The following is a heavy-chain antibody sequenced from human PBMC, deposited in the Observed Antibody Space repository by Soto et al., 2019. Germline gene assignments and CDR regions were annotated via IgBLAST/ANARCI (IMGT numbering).Heavy chain of an antibody. CDR3: ARDLSFGGDFFYYYYGMEV. D-gene: IGHD2-21*02. CDR2: IWYDGSNK. CDR1: GFTFSSYG. Sequence: QVQLVESGGGVVQPGRSLRLSCAASGFTFSSYGMHWVRQAPGKGLEWVAVIWYDGSNKYYADSVKGRFTISRDNSKNTLYLQMNSLRAEDTAVYYCARDLSFGGDFFYYYYGMEVWGQGTTVTVSS. V-gene: IGHV3-33*01. J-gene: IGHJ6*02.